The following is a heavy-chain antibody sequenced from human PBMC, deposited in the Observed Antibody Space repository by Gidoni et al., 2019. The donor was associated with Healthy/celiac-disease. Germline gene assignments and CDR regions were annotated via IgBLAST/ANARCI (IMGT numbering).Heavy chain of an antibody. CDR2: INHSGST. CDR1: GGSFSGYY. Sequence: QVQLPQWGAGLLKPSETLSLTCAVYGGSFSGYYWSWIRQPPGKGLEWIGEINHSGSTNYNPSLKSRVTISVDTSKNQFSLKLSSVTAADTAVYYCARASGYCSGGSCYSWSFYYYYGMDVWGQGTTVTVSS. D-gene: IGHD2-15*01. J-gene: IGHJ6*02. V-gene: IGHV4-34*01. CDR3: ARASGYCSGGSCYSWSFYYYYGMDV.